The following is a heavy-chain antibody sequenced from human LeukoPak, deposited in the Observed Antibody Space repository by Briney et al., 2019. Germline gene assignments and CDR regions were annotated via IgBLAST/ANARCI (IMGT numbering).Heavy chain of an antibody. CDR3: AKRSSTSSGYFDF. V-gene: IGHV3-23*01. CDR1: GFTFSSYE. J-gene: IGHJ4*02. D-gene: IGHD3-22*01. Sequence: GGSLRLSCAASGFTFSSYEMNWVRLAPGKGLEWVSAISGSGGSTYYADSVKGRFTISRDNSKNTLYLQMNSLRAEDTALYYCAKRSSTSSGYFDFWGRGTLVTVSS. CDR2: ISGSGGST.